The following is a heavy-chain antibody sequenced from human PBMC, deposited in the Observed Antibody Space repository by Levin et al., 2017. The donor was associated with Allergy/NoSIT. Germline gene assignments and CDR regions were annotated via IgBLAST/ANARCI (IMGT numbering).Heavy chain of an antibody. V-gene: IGHV3-23*01. D-gene: IGHD3/OR15-3a*01. Sequence: GGSLRLSCAASGFTFSSSAMSWVRQAPGKGLEWVSAISTSSDYIFYADSVKGRFTISRDNSKNRLYLQMSSLRVEDTAVYFCAQGGLKVGYCFDSWGRGALVT. CDR1: GFTFSSSA. J-gene: IGHJ4*02. CDR3: AQGGLKVGYCFDS. CDR2: ISTSSDYI.